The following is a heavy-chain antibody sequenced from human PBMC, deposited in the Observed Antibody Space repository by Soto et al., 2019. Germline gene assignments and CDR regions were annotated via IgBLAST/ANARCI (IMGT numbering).Heavy chain of an antibody. J-gene: IGHJ4*02. CDR1: GGTFSSYT. V-gene: IGHV1-69*01. CDR2: IIPIFGAA. D-gene: IGHD1-26*01. CDR3: AQDASGNSLAY. Sequence: QVQLVQSGSEVKKPGSSVNVSCKASGGTFSSYTISWVRQAPGQGLEWMGGIIPIFGAAKYAQNFQDRLTVSADASTSTGYMALSSLRSEDTALYYCAQDASGNSLAYWGQGTLVIVSS.